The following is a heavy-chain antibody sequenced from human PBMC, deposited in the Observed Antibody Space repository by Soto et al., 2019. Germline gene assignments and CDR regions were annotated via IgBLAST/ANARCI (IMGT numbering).Heavy chain of an antibody. Sequence: EVQLLESGGGLVQPGGSLRLSCAASGFTFSAYAMSWVRQAPGKGLEWVSAISGTSPSTYYADSVQGRFSISTDSSRKTLFLQMNTLRAEDTAVYFCATRIFGVEYWGQETLVTVSS. CDR3: ATRIFGVEY. D-gene: IGHD3-3*01. V-gene: IGHV3-23*01. CDR1: GFTFSAYA. CDR2: ISGTSPST. J-gene: IGHJ4*02.